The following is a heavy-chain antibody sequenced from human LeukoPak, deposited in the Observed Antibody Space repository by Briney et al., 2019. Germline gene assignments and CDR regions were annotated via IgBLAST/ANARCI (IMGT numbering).Heavy chain of an antibody. CDR2: INHSGST. CDR1: GGSFSGYY. Sequence: SETLSLTCTVYGGSFSGYYWSWIRQPPGKGLDWIGEINHSGSTNYNPSLKSRVTISVDTSKNQFSLKLSSVTAAYTAVYYCARGGMIRGVTYYYYGMDVWGKGTTVTVSS. CDR3: ARGGMIRGVTYYYYGMDV. V-gene: IGHV4-34*01. J-gene: IGHJ6*04. D-gene: IGHD3-10*01.